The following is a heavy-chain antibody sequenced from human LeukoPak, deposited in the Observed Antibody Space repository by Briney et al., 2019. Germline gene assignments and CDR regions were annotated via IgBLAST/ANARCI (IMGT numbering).Heavy chain of an antibody. Sequence: SVKVSCKASGGTFSSYAISWVRQAPGQGLEWMGGIIPIFGTANYAQKFQGRVTITTDESTSTAYMELSSLRSEDTAVYYCARVSPDILTPFDPWGQGTLVTVSS. J-gene: IGHJ5*02. D-gene: IGHD3-9*01. CDR3: ARVSPDILTPFDP. CDR1: GGTFSSYA. V-gene: IGHV1-69*05. CDR2: IIPIFGTA.